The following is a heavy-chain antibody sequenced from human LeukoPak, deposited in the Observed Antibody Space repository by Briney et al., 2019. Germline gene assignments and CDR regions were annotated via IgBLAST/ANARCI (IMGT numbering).Heavy chain of an antibody. CDR3: ARLWAHYYGSGSYYDY. J-gene: IGHJ4*02. V-gene: IGHV4-30-4*01. CDR1: GGSISSGDYY. Sequence: SETLSLTCTVSGGSISSGDYYWSWIRQPPGKGLEWIGYIHYSGSTYYNPSLKSRVTISVDTSKNQFSLKLSSVTAADTAVYYCARLWAHYYGSGSYYDYWGQGTLVTVSS. CDR2: IHYSGST. D-gene: IGHD3-10*01.